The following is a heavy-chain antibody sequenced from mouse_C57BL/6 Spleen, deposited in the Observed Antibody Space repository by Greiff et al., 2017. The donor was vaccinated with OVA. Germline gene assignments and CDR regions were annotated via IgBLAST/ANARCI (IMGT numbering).Heavy chain of an antibody. V-gene: IGHV1-47*01. J-gene: IGHJ1*03. D-gene: IGHD2-1*01. CDR2: FHPYNDDT. Sequence: QVQLQQSGAELVKPGASVKMSCKASGYTFTTYPIEWLKQNHGKSLEWIGNFHPYNDDTKYNEKFKGKATLTVEKSSSTVYLELSRLTSDDSAVYYCARRYYCNRYWYFDVWGTGTTVTVSS. CDR3: ARRYYCNRYWYFDV. CDR1: GYTFTTYP.